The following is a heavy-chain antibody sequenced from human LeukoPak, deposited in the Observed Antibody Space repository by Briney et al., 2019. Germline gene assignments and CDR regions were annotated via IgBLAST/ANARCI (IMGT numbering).Heavy chain of an antibody. CDR1: GGSISGSSYY. J-gene: IGHJ4*02. CDR3: ARHYGP. V-gene: IGHV4-39*01. D-gene: IGHD3-10*01. Sequence: SETLSLTCTVSGGSISGSSYYWGWIRQPPGKGLEWIGSIYYSGSTYYNPSLKSRVTISVDTSKNQFSLKLNSVTATDTAVYYRARHYGPWGQGTLVTVPS. CDR2: IYYSGST.